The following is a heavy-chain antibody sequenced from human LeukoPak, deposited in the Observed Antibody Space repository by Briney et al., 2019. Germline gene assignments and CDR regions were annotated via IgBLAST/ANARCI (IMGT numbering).Heavy chain of an antibody. V-gene: IGHV3-7*01. CDR3: AKGAVVLTALSSFDY. CDR2: IKQDGSGK. J-gene: IGHJ4*02. Sequence: GGSLRLSCAASGFSFSSYWMDWVRQAPGKGLEWVANIKQDGSGKYYVDSVKGRFTISRDNAENSLYLQMNSLRAEDTAVYYCAKGAVVLTALSSFDYWGQGTLVTVSS. CDR1: GFSFSSYW. D-gene: IGHD2-15*01.